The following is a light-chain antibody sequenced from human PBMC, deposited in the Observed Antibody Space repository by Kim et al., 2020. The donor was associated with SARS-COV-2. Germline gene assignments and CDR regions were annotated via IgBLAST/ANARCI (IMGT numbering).Light chain of an antibody. Sequence: ALGQTVRLTCQGDSLRNYYATWYHQRPGQAPVLVLYGKYNRPSGIPDRFSGSASGNTASLTITGAQAEDEADYYCNSRDSSGDHVVFGGGTKLTVL. CDR1: SLRNYY. V-gene: IGLV3-19*01. CDR2: GKY. J-gene: IGLJ3*02. CDR3: NSRDSSGDHVV.